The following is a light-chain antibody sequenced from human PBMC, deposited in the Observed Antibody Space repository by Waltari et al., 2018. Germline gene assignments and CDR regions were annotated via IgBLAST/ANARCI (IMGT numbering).Light chain of an antibody. Sequence: DIVLPQSPDSLAVSLGERATINRKSSQSVLYNSDNKNYLAWYQQKPGQPPKLLIYWASTRESGVPDRFSGSGSGTDFTLTITSLQAEDVAVYYCQQYYGTPPRTFGQGTKVEIK. CDR2: WAS. CDR3: QQYYGTPPRT. CDR1: QSVLYNSDNKNY. J-gene: IGKJ1*01. V-gene: IGKV4-1*01.